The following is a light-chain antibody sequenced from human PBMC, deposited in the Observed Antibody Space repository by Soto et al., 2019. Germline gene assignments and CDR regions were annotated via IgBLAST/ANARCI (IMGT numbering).Light chain of an antibody. Sequence: DIQMTQSPSSLSASVGDRVTITCRASQVISNYLAWYQQKPGKVPNLLIYAASTLQSGVQFLFNGSGSGTDFTLTISKLQHEYVATYYCQKYNSAPWTFGQGTKVEIK. CDR2: AAS. CDR1: QVISNY. CDR3: QKYNSAPWT. J-gene: IGKJ1*01. V-gene: IGKV1-27*01.